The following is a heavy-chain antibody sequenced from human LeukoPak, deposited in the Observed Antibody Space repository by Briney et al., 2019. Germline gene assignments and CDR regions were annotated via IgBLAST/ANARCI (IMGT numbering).Heavy chain of an antibody. J-gene: IGHJ6*03. Sequence: SVKVSCKASGGTFSSYAISWVRQAPGQGLEWMGGIIPIFGTANYAQKFQGRVTITSDGSTSTAYMELGSLRSEDTAVYYCARGSGTTENYYYYMDVWGKGTTVIFSS. CDR2: IIPIFGTA. V-gene: IGHV1-69*01. CDR3: ARGSGTTENYYYYMDV. CDR1: GGTFSSYA. D-gene: IGHD1-1*01.